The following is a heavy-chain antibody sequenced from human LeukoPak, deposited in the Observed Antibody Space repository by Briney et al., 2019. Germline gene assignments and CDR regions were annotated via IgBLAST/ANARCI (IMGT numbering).Heavy chain of an antibody. CDR1: GGTFSSYA. Sequence: ASVKVSCKASGGTFSSYAIGWVRQAPGQGLEWMGGIIPIFGTANYAQKFQGRVTITTDESTSTAYMELSSLRSEDTAVYYCARAMVGDLISSGSFCFDYWGQGTLVTVSS. D-gene: IGHD1-26*01. J-gene: IGHJ4*02. V-gene: IGHV1-69*05. CDR3: ARAMVGDLISSGSFCFDY. CDR2: IIPIFGTA.